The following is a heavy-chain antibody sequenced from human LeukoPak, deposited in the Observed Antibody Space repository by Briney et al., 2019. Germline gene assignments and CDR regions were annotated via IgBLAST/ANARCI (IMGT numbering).Heavy chain of an antibody. Sequence: PMASVKVSCKASGGTFRSYGISWLRQAPGQGLEWMGGIFPISGTTNYAQKFQGRVTMTADESTSTAYMELSSLRSEDTAVYYCAREGSPLWFGESNWFDRWGQGTLVTVSS. CDR3: AREGSPLWFGESNWFDR. V-gene: IGHV1-69*13. J-gene: IGHJ5*02. D-gene: IGHD3-10*01. CDR2: IFPISGTT. CDR1: GGTFRSYG.